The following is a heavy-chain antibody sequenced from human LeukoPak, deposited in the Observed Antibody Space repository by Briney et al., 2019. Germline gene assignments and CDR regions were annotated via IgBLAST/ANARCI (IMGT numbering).Heavy chain of an antibody. CDR3: ANAPYGGNFRFDY. CDR1: GFTFSTYG. CDR2: IRYDGSNK. J-gene: IGHJ4*02. D-gene: IGHD4-23*01. V-gene: IGHV3-30*02. Sequence: GGSLRLSCAASGFTFSTYGMHWVRQAPGKGLEWVAFIRYDGSNKYYTDSVKGRFTISRGNSKNTLYLQMNSLRAEDTAVYYCANAPYGGNFRFDYWGQGTLVTVSS.